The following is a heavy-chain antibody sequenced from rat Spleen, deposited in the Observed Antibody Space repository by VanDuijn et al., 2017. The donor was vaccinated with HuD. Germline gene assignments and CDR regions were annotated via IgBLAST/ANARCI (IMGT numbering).Heavy chain of an antibody. J-gene: IGHJ2*01. V-gene: IGHV2-47*01. D-gene: IGHD4-3*01. Sequence: QVQLKESGPGLVQPSQTLSLTCTVSGVSLTSNSVSWIRQPPGKGLEWMGLIWSNGGTDYNSAIKSRLSISRDTTKGQVFLKMNSLQTEDTAMYFCARNYFGVRDWGQGVMVTVSS. CDR3: ARNYFGVRD. CDR2: IWSNGGT. CDR1: GVSLTSNS.